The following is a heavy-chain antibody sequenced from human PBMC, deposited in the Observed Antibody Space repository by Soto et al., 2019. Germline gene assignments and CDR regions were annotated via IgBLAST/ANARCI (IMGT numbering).Heavy chain of an antibody. D-gene: IGHD6-19*01. Sequence: EVQLLESGGGLVQPGGSLRLSCAASGFTFSSYAMSWVRQAPGKGLEWVSAISGSGGSTYYADSVKGRFTISRDNSKNPLYLQMNRLRAEDTAVYYCAKGSFSSGWSHFDYWGQGTLVTVSS. CDR2: ISGSGGST. J-gene: IGHJ4*02. CDR3: AKGSFSSGWSHFDY. CDR1: GFTFSSYA. V-gene: IGHV3-23*01.